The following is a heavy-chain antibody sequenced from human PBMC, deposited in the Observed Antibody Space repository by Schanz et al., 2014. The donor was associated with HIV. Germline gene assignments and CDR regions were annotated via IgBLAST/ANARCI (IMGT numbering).Heavy chain of an antibody. J-gene: IGHJ6*02. D-gene: IGHD1-26*01. Sequence: EVQLMESGGGLVQPGRSLRLSCAASGFNMEDYAMHWVRQGPGKGLEWVSGISWNRGRLGYGDAVKGRFTISRDNAKTLLCLHLPCLFLSPSPFSSSAKGIMGATEIYYGMDVGGQGATVTVSS. CDR1: GFNMEDYA. V-gene: IGHV3-9*01. CDR2: ISWNRGRL. CDR3: AKGIMGATEIYYGMDV.